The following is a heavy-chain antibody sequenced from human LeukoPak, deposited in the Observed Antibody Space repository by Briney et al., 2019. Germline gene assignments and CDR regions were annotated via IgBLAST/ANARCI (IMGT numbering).Heavy chain of an antibody. V-gene: IGHV1-2*02. Sequence: GASVKVSCKASGYTFTGYYMHWVRQAPGQGLEWMGWINPNGGTTNYAQKFQGRVTMTRDTSTSTAYMELSRLRSDDTAVFYCARGGYTGYDFHYWGQGTLVTVSS. J-gene: IGHJ4*02. D-gene: IGHD5-12*01. CDR3: ARGGYTGYDFHY. CDR1: GYTFTGYY. CDR2: INPNGGTT.